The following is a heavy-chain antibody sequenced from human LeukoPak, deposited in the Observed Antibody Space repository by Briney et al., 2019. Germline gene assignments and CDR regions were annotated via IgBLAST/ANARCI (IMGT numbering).Heavy chain of an antibody. Sequence: ASVKVSCKASGYTFTSYYMHWVRQAPGQGLEWMGIINPSGGSTSYAQKFQGGVTMTRDMSTSTVYMELSSLRSEDTAVYYCARDIAVAGRGPYYYYMDVWGKGTTVTVSS. J-gene: IGHJ6*03. CDR2: INPSGGST. CDR3: ARDIAVAGRGPYYYYMDV. CDR1: GYTFTSYY. D-gene: IGHD6-19*01. V-gene: IGHV1-46*01.